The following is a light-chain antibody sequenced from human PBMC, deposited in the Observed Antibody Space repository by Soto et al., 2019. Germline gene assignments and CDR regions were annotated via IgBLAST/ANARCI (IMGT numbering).Light chain of an antibody. J-gene: IGLJ1*01. CDR2: DNN. CDR3: GTWDSSLSAGGFYV. CDR1: SSKIGNNY. V-gene: IGLV1-51*01. Sequence: QSVLTQPPSVSAAPGQKVTISCSGSSSKIGNNYVSWYQQLPGTAPKLLIYDNNKRPSGIPDRFSGSKSGTSATLGITGLQTGDEADYYCGTWDSSLSAGGFYVFGTGTKVTVL.